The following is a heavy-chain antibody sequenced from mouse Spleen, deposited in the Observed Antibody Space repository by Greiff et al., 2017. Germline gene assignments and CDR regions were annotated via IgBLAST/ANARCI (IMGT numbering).Heavy chain of an antibody. CDR3: ARIGNYYAMDY. Sequence: VQGVESGAELARPGASVKLSCKASGYTFTSYWMQWVKQRPGQGLEWIGAIYPGDGDTRYTQKFKGKATLTADKSSSTAYMQLSSLASEDSAVYYCARIGNYYAMDYWGQGTSVTVSS. J-gene: IGHJ4*01. V-gene: IGHV1-87*01. CDR2: IYPGDGDT. CDR1: GYTFTSYW. D-gene: IGHD2-1*01.